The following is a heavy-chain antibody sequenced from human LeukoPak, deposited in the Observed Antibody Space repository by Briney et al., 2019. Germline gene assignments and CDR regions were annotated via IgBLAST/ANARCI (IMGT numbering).Heavy chain of an antibody. CDR1: GYTFTSYG. CDR3: ATTRVAATPDSYYYYYYGMDV. V-gene: IGHV1-18*01. Sequence: GASVKVSCKASGYTFTSYGISWVRQAPGQGLEWMGWISAYNGNTNYAQKLQGRVTMTTDTSTSTAYMELRSLRSDDTAVYYCATTRVAATPDSYYYYYYGMDVWGQGTTVTVSS. J-gene: IGHJ6*02. CDR2: ISAYNGNT. D-gene: IGHD2-15*01.